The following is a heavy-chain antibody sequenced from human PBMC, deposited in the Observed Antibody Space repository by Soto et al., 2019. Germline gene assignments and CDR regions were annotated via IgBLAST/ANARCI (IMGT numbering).Heavy chain of an antibody. CDR2: ISWNSASL. J-gene: IGHJ6*03. CDR3: AKGTTSYYYMDV. D-gene: IGHD1-1*01. V-gene: IGHV3-9*01. Sequence: EVQLVESGGGLVQPGRSLRLSCAASGFTFDDYAMHWVRQAPGKGLEWVSRISWNSASLAYADSVKGRFTISRDSAKNSLYLQMNRLRPEDTALYYCAKGTTSYYYMDVWGEGTTVTVSS. CDR1: GFTFDDYA.